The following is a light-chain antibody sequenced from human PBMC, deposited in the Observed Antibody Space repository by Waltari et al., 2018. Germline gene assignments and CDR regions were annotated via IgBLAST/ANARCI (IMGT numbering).Light chain of an antibody. CDR3: QQSYSTPSGLT. Sequence: DIQMTQSPSSLSASVGARVTITCRASQSISSYLNWYQQKPGKAPKLLIYAASSLQSGVPSRFSGSGSGTDFTLTISSLQPEDFATYYCQQSYSTPSGLTFGGGTKVEIK. V-gene: IGKV1-39*01. CDR2: AAS. J-gene: IGKJ4*01. CDR1: QSISSY.